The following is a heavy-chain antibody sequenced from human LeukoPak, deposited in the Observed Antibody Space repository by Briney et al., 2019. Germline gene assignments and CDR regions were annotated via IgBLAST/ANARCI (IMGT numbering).Heavy chain of an antibody. CDR3: AKDRCSNGIGCYYYYMDV. J-gene: IGHJ6*03. D-gene: IGHD2-8*01. V-gene: IGHV3-30*02. CDR1: GFTFSSYG. CDR2: IQYDGSNE. Sequence: GGSLRVSCAASGFTFSSYGMHWVRQAPGKGLAWVAYIQYDGSNEQYADSVKGRFSISRDSSKNILYLQMNSLRAEDTAVYYCAKDRCSNGIGCYYYYMDVWGKGTTVTISS.